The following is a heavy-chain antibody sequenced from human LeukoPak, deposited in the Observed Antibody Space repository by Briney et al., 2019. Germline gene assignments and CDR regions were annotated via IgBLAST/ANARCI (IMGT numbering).Heavy chain of an antibody. D-gene: IGHD5-18*01. J-gene: IGHJ4*02. V-gene: IGHV1-24*01. CDR2: FDLEDNKM. Sequence: ASVKVSCKVSGKSLSGLSTTWVRQAPGKGLEWMGGFDLEDNKMVYAQKFQGRVTMTEDTSTDTASMVLRSLTPEDTAVYYCARETGYSYGLSLDYWGQGTLVTVSS. CDR1: GKSLSGLS. CDR3: ARETGYSYGLSLDY.